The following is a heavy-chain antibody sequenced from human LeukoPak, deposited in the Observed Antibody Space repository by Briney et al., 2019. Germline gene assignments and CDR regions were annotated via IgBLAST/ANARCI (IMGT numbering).Heavy chain of an antibody. CDR3: ASRGVMPGLFEY. V-gene: IGHV3-30*02. J-gene: IGHJ4*02. CDR2: IRYDGSNK. CDR1: GLTFSRYG. D-gene: IGHD2-21*01. Sequence: GGSLRLSCTASGLTFSRYGVHWVRQAPGKGLEWVALIRYDGSNKYYADSVKGRFTISRDNSKNTLYLQMNSLRAEDTAVYYCASRGVMPGLFEYWGQGTLVTVSS.